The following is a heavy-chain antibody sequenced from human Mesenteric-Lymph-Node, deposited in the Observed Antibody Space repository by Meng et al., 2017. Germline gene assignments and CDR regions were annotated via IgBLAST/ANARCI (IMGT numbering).Heavy chain of an antibody. D-gene: IGHD3-10*01. CDR2: MNPNSGNT. Sequence: ASVKVSCKASGYTFTSYDINWVRQATGQGLEWMGWMNPNSGNTGYAQKFQGRVTITRNTSISKAYMELSSLRSEDTAVYYCARGGDYYGSGSMYAFAIWGQGTMVTVSS. CDR3: ARGGDYYGSGSMYAFAI. CDR1: GYTFTSYD. J-gene: IGHJ3*02. V-gene: IGHV1-8*03.